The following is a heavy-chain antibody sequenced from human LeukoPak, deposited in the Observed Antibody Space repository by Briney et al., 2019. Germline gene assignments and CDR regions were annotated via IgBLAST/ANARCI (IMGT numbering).Heavy chain of an antibody. V-gene: IGHV3-33*01. CDR1: GFTFSSYG. J-gene: IGHJ4*02. CDR3: ARMEYSSGWGIDY. D-gene: IGHD6-19*01. CDR2: IWYDGSNK. Sequence: PGGSLRLSCAASGFTFSSYGMHWVRQAPGKGLEWVAVIWYDGSNKYYADSVKGRFSLSRDNSKNTLYLQMNSLRAEDTAVYYCARMEYSSGWGIDYWGQGTLVTVSS.